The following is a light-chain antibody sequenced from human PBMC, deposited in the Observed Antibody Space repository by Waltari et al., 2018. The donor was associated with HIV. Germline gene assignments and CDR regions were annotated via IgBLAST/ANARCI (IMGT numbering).Light chain of an antibody. J-gene: IGLJ2*01. Sequence: QSVLTQPSSASGTLGQRVTMPCSGRTSNIGSNYVYWYQQLPGTAPKLLIYRDKQRPSCVPDRFSGSKSGTSASLAISGLRSEDEADYYCAAWDDSLSGSTWVFGEGTTVTVL. V-gene: IGLV1-47*01. CDR3: AAWDDSLSGSTWV. CDR2: RDK. CDR1: TSNIGSNY.